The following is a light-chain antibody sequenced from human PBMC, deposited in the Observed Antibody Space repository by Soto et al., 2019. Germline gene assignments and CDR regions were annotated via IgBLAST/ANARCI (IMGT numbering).Light chain of an antibody. Sequence: EIVLTQSPATLSLSPGGAATLSCSASQSVSNYLTWYQQKHGQAPRLLIYDASNRATDIPARFSGSGSGTEFTLTISSLQPDDFATYYCQHYNSYSEAFGQGTKVDIK. CDR1: QSVSNY. CDR2: DAS. J-gene: IGKJ1*01. CDR3: QHYNSYSEA. V-gene: IGKV3-11*01.